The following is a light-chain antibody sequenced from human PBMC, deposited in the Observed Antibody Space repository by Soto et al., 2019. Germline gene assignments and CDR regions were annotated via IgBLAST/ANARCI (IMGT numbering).Light chain of an antibody. V-gene: IGLV2-14*01. CDR3: GSFTSSTTSV. Sequence: QSALTQPASVSGSPGQSITISCTGTSSDVGGYNYVSWYQQHPGKAPKLLIYEVSYRPSGVSNRFSGSKSGNTASLTISGLQAGDEADYYCGSFTSSTTSVFGTGTKVTVL. J-gene: IGLJ1*01. CDR1: SSDVGGYNY. CDR2: EVS.